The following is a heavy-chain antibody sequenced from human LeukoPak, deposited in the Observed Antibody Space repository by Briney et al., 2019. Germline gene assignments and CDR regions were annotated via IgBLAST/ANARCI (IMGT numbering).Heavy chain of an antibody. V-gene: IGHV1-46*01. CDR1: GYSFTSHY. CDR3: ARDNSVGDIAWSFDP. D-gene: IGHD3-16*02. CDR2: INPSGSST. J-gene: IGHJ5*02. Sequence: ASVKVSCKASGYSFTSHYMHWVRQAPGQGLEWMGLINPSGSSTLYAQKFQGRVTMTRDMSTTTDYMELSSLRSEDTAVYYCARDNSVGDIAWSFDPWGQGTLVTVSS.